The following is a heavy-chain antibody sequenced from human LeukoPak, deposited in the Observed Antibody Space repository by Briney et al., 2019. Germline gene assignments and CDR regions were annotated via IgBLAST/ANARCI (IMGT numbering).Heavy chain of an antibody. CDR1: GFTFSTYE. CDR3: ARGGGLAYLFNAFDI. J-gene: IGHJ3*02. D-gene: IGHD2/OR15-2a*01. Sequence: PGGSLRLSCAASGFTFSTYEMNWVRQVPGKGLEWVSYISSSGSTIDYADSVKGRFTISRDNAKNSLYLQMNSLRAEDTAVYYCARGGGLAYLFNAFDIWGQGTMVTVSS. CDR2: ISSSGSTI. V-gene: IGHV3-48*03.